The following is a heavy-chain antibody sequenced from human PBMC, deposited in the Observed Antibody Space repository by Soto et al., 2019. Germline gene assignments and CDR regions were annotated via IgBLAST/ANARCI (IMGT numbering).Heavy chain of an antibody. CDR2: IYYSGST. V-gene: IGHV4-31*03. J-gene: IGHJ2*01. CDR1: NDSITRCAYY. Sequence: TRSLTRTVSNDSITRCAYYWSWIRQHPGKGLEWIGYIYYSGSTYYNPSLKSRVTISVDTSKNQFSLKLSSVTAADTAVYYCAVTVSAFLQSRLVDL. CDR3: AVTVSAFLQSRLVDL. D-gene: IGHD2-21*01.